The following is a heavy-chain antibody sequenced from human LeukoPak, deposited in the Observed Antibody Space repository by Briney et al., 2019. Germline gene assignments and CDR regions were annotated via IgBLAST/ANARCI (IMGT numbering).Heavy chain of an antibody. CDR3: AICPHSSSDAFDI. CDR1: GGTFSNYA. V-gene: IGHV1-69*04. J-gene: IGHJ3*02. CDR2: IIPILDIT. D-gene: IGHD6-13*01. Sequence: SVKVSCKASGGTFSNYAISWVRQAPGQGLEWMGRIIPILDITNYAQKFQGRVTITADKSTSTAYMELSSLRSEDTAVYYCAICPHSSSDAFDIWGQGTMVTVSS.